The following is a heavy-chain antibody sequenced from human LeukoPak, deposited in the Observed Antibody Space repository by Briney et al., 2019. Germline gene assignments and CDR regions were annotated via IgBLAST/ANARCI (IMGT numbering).Heavy chain of an antibody. CDR2: ISNSSSYI. Sequence: GGSLRLSCAAAGFTFSSYSMNWVRQAPGKGLEWVSTISNSSSYIYYADSVKGRFTISRDNAKNSLYLQMNSLRAEDTAVYYCARLMTFDAFDIWGQGTMVTVSS. CDR3: ARLMTFDAFDI. V-gene: IGHV3-21*01. J-gene: IGHJ3*02. CDR1: GFTFSSYS. D-gene: IGHD2-21*02.